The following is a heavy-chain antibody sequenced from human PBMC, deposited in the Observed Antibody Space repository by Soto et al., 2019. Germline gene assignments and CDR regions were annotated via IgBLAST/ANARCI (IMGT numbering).Heavy chain of an antibody. CDR1: GYTFTSYD. CDR2: MNPNSGGT. D-gene: IGHD4-17*01. Sequence: ASVKVSCKASGYTFTSYDINWVRQATGQGLEWMGWMNPNSGGTNYAQKFQGWVTMTRDTSISTAYMELSRLRSDDTAVYYCARDFVTTVTTVSYYYYGMYVWGQGTTVTVSS. J-gene: IGHJ6*02. V-gene: IGHV1-2*04. CDR3: ARDFVTTVTTVSYYYYGMYV.